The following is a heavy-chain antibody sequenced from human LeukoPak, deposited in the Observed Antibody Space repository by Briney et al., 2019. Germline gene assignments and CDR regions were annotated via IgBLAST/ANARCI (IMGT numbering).Heavy chain of an antibody. Sequence: GGSLRLSCAASGFTFSNAWMNWVRQAPGKGLEWVGRIKSKSDGGTTDYAAPVKGRFTISRDDSKNTLYLQMNSLKTEDIAVHYCSTGIFGAFNMWGQGTMVTVSP. CDR3: STGIFGAFNM. D-gene: IGHD3-10*02. V-gene: IGHV3-15*01. J-gene: IGHJ3*02. CDR2: IKSKSDGGTT. CDR1: GFTFSNAW.